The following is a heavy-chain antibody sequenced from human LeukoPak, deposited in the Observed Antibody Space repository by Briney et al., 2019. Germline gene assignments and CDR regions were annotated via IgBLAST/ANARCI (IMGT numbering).Heavy chain of an antibody. CDR3: ARDITSGFYTPDY. Sequence: GGSLRLSCIASGFSDYWMSWVRQAPGMRLEWVANIETDGDQKNYVDSVKGRFTISRDNARNSLYLQMSSLRVDDAAVYFCARDITSGFYTPDYWGRGTLVTVSS. CDR1: GFSDYW. CDR2: IETDGDQK. V-gene: IGHV3-7*01. D-gene: IGHD5-12*01. J-gene: IGHJ4*02.